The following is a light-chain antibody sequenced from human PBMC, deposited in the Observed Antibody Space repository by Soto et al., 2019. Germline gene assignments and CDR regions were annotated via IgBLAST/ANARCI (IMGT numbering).Light chain of an antibody. CDR3: QQYYSTPLT. Sequence: DSVMSQSPNSRAVSLGERAPINCKSSQSVLYSSNNKNYLAWYQQKPGQPPKLLIYWASTRESGVPDRFSGSGSGTDFTLTISSLQAEDVAVYYCQQYYSTPLTFGGGTKV. CDR2: WAS. J-gene: IGKJ4*01. CDR1: QSVLYSSNNKNY. V-gene: IGKV4-1*01.